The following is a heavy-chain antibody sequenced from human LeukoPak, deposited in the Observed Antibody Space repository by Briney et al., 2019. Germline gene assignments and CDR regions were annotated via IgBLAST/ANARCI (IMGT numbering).Heavy chain of an antibody. D-gene: IGHD5-18*01. V-gene: IGHV3-21*01. J-gene: IGHJ4*02. CDR2: ISSSSSYI. Sequence: PGGSLRLSCAASGFTFSSYAMSWVRQAPGKGLEWVSAISSSSSYIYYADSVKGRFTISRDNAKNSLYLQMNSLRAEDTAVYYCARDRVRGYSYGSFDYWGQGTLVTVSS. CDR1: GFTFSSYA. CDR3: ARDRVRGYSYGSFDY.